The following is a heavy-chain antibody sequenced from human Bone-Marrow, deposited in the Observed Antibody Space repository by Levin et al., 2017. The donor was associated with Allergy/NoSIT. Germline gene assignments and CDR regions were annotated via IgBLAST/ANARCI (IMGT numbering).Heavy chain of an antibody. V-gene: IGHV3-13*01. CDR2: IGTAGDT. CDR1: GFTFSSYD. D-gene: IGHD4-17*01. CDR3: ARWSGKDGDYVGYAFDI. J-gene: IGHJ3*02. Sequence: GESLKISCAASGFTFSSYDMHWVRQATGKGLEWVSAIGTAGDTYYPGSVKGRFTISRENAKNSLYLQMNSLRAGDTAVYYCARWSGKDGDYVGYAFDIWGQGTMVTVSS.